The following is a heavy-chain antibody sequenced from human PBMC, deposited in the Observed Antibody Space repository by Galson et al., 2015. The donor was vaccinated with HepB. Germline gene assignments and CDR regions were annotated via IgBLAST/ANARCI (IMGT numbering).Heavy chain of an antibody. V-gene: IGHV1-69*13. D-gene: IGHD6-13*01. CDR2: IIPIFGTA. CDR3: ARASSPAAAAPDLDPTEWFSFDI. CDR1: GGTFSSYA. J-gene: IGHJ3*02. Sequence: SVKVSCKASGGTFSSYAISWVRQAPGQGLEWMGGIIPIFGTANYAQKFQGRVTITADESTSTAYMELSSLRSGDTAVYYCARASSPAAAAPDLDPTEWFSFDIWGQGTMVTVSS.